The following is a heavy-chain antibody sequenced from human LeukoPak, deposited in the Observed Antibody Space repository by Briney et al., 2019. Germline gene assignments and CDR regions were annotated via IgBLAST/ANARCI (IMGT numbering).Heavy chain of an antibody. D-gene: IGHD3-10*01. Sequence: SETLSLTCTVSGGSINSSSYYWGWIRQPPGKGLEWIGSIFYSGTTYYNPSLESRVTISVDTSKNQFSLKLSSVTAADTAVYYCARDPLYYYGSGSAWGQGTLVTVSS. CDR3: ARDPLYYYGSGSA. V-gene: IGHV4-39*07. CDR1: GGSINSSSYY. CDR2: IFYSGTT. J-gene: IGHJ4*02.